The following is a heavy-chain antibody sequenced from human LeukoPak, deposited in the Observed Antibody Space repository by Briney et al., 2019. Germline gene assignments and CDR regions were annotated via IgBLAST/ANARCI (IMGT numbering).Heavy chain of an antibody. V-gene: IGHV4-61*01. D-gene: IGHD6-19*01. Sequence: PSETLSLTCTVSGGSITSSNYYWSWIRQPPGKGLEWIGYIYYSGSTNYNPSLKSRVTISVDASKNQFSLKLSSVTAADTAVYYCARDLSSGSSTWGQGTLVTVSS. CDR3: ARDLSSGSST. CDR1: GGSITSSNYY. J-gene: IGHJ5*02. CDR2: IYYSGST.